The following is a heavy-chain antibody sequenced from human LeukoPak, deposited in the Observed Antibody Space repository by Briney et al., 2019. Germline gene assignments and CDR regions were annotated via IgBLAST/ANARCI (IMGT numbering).Heavy chain of an antibody. Sequence: GGSLRLSCAASGFTFSSYSMNWVRQAPGKGLEWVSYISSSSSTIYYADSVKGRFTISGDNAKNSLYLQMNSLRAEDTAVYYCARNRLLGAFDIWGQGTMVTVSS. J-gene: IGHJ3*02. CDR1: GFTFSSYS. CDR2: ISSSSSTI. CDR3: ARNRLLGAFDI. V-gene: IGHV3-48*04. D-gene: IGHD3-10*01.